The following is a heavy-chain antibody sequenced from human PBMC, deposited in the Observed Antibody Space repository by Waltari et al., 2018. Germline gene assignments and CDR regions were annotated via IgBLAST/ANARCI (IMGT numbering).Heavy chain of an antibody. J-gene: IGHJ3*02. Sequence: QLQLQESGPGLVKPSETLSLTCTVSGGSISSSSYYWGWIRQPPGKGLEWIGSIYYSGSTYYNPSLKSRVTISVDTSKNQFSLKLSSVTAADTAVYYCARHLGGADAFDIWGQGTMVTVSS. V-gene: IGHV4-39*01. CDR3: ARHLGGADAFDI. CDR2: IYYSGST. CDR1: GGSISSSSYY. D-gene: IGHD3-16*01.